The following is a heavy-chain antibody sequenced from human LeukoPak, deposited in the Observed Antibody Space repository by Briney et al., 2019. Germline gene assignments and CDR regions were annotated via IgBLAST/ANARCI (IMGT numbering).Heavy chain of an antibody. V-gene: IGHV2-5*02. Sequence: SGPTLVKPTQTLTLTCTFSGFSLSTSGVGVGWIRQPPGKALEWLALIYWDDDKRYSPSLKSRLTITKDTSKNQVVLTMTNMDPVDTATYYCAHVDCSSTSCYSLGTGFDPWGQGTLVTVSS. CDR1: GFSLSTSGVG. CDR2: IYWDDDK. CDR3: AHVDCSSTSCYSLGTGFDP. J-gene: IGHJ5*02. D-gene: IGHD2-2*01.